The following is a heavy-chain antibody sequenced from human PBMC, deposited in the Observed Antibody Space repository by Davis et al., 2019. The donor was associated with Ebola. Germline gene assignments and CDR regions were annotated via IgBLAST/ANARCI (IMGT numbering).Heavy chain of an antibody. CDR2: IKHDGSAK. CDR3: TRHINWAFDY. J-gene: IGHJ4*02. Sequence: GESLKISCAASGFTFGSYWMTWVRQAPGKGLEWVANIKHDGSAKPYVGSVKGRFTISRDNTKNSLYLQMDSLRAEDTAVYYCTRHINWAFDYRGQGTLVTVSS. CDR1: GFTFGSYW. D-gene: IGHD1-1*01. V-gene: IGHV3-7*01.